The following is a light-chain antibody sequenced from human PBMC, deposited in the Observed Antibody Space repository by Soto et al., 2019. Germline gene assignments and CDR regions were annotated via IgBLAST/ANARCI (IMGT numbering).Light chain of an antibody. CDR2: DAN. J-gene: IGLJ2*01. CDR1: SSDTGAYNF. CDR3: TSWTTGTTMI. V-gene: IGLV2-14*03. Sequence: QSVLTQPASVSGSPGQSITISCTGTSSDTGAYNFVSWYQQHPGKAPKLMLYDANIRPSGVSNRFSGSKSGNTASLTISGLQAEDEADYYCTSWTTGTTMIFGGGTTLPAL.